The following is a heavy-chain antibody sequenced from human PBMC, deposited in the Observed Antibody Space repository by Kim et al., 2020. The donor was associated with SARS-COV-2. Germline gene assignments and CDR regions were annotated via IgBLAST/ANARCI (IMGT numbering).Heavy chain of an antibody. CDR3: ARGYDYVWGSYPTPFDY. V-gene: IGHV4-39*01. J-gene: IGHJ4*02. Sequence: LKSRVTISVDTSKNQFSLKLSSVTAADTAVYYCARGYDYVWGSYPTPFDYWGQGTLVTVSS. D-gene: IGHD3-16*02.